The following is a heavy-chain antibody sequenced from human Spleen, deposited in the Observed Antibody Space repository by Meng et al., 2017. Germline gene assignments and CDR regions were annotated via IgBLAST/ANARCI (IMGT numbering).Heavy chain of an antibody. CDR2: MNENGNVK. Sequence: EVQLVESGGGLVQPGGSLRLSCAAFGFTVSSYWMHWVRQVPGKGLVWVSRMNENGNVKDHAGSVRGRFTISRDSARNTLYLQMNSLRAEDTAVYYCSKDYTGSDDYWGQGTLVTVSS. D-gene: IGHD5-12*01. CDR1: GFTVSSYW. V-gene: IGHV3-74*01. J-gene: IGHJ4*02. CDR3: SKDYTGSDDY.